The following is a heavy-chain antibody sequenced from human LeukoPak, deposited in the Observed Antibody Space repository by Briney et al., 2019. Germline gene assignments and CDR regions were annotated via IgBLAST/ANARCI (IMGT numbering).Heavy chain of an antibody. D-gene: IGHD1-26*01. Sequence: GGSLRLSCAASGFTFSSYWMSWVRQAPGKGLEWVAKIKQDGSEKYYVDSVKGRFTISRDNAKNSLYLQMNSLRAEDTAVYYCASLLVGATEAYWGQGTLVTVSS. CDR2: IKQDGSEK. J-gene: IGHJ4*02. CDR1: GFTFSSYW. CDR3: ASLLVGATEAY. V-gene: IGHV3-7*01.